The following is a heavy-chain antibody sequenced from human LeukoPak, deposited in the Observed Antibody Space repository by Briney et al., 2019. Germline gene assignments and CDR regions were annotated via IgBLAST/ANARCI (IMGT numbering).Heavy chain of an antibody. CDR1: GYTFTGYY. CDR3: ARPHADFWSALRAFDI. CDR2: INPNSGGT. D-gene: IGHD3-3*01. J-gene: IGHJ3*02. V-gene: IGHV1-2*02. Sequence: ASVKVSCKASGYTFTGYYMHWVRQAPGQGLEWMGWINPNSGGTNYAQKFQGRVTMTRDTSISTAYMELSRLRPDDTAVYYCARPHADFWSALRAFDIWGQGTMVTVSS.